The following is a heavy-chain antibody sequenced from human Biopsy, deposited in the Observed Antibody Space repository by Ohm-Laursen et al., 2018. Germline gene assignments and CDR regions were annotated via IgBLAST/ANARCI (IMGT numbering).Heavy chain of an antibody. CDR1: GFSVSSYD. Sequence: SLRLSFAASGFSVSSYDMNWVRQPPGKGMEWISYISETSSPIYEAVSESRRFTVGRDIAKNSLYLQLNRLRVEDTAVDYCARYWSRRAGEGGMDDWGQGTLVTVSS. CDR3: ARYWSRRAGEGGMDD. CDR2: ISETSSPI. D-gene: IGHD6-13*01. V-gene: IGHV3-21*01. J-gene: IGHJ4*03.